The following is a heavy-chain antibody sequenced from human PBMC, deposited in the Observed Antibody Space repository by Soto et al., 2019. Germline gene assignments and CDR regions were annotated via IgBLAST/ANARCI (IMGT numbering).Heavy chain of an antibody. V-gene: IGHV5-51*01. Sequence: GESLKISCKGSGNSFTTSWIGWGRQLPGKGLEWMGIIHPGDADTRYSPSSQGQVTISADKSISTAYLQWSSLKASDTAMYYCATSLKVNCSGGSKSCYYYYGMDVWGQGTTVTVSS. D-gene: IGHD2-15*01. CDR3: ATSLKVNCSGGSKSCYYYYGMDV. CDR1: GNSFTTSW. CDR2: IHPGDADT. J-gene: IGHJ6*02.